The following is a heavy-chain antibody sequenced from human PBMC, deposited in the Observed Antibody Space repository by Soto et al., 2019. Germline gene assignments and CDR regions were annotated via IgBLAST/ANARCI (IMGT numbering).Heavy chain of an antibody. CDR2: INHSGST. D-gene: IGHD6-6*01. CDR3: ARFRIAARRYYYYGMDV. J-gene: IGHJ6*02. V-gene: IGHV4-34*01. Sequence: SETLSLTCAVYGGSLSGYYWSWIRQPPGKGLEWIGEINHSGSTNYNPSLKSRVTISVDTSKNQFSLKLSSVTAADTAVYYCARFRIAARRYYYYGMDVWGQGTTVTVSS. CDR1: GGSLSGYY.